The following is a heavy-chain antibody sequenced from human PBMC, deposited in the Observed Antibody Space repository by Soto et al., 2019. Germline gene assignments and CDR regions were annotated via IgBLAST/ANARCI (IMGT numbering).Heavy chain of an antibody. V-gene: IGHV4-59*08. CDR3: ARVPGYYDILTGYLDC. D-gene: IGHD3-9*01. CDR2: IYYTGST. Sequence: PSETLSLTCTVSGGSISNYYWTWIRQPPGKGLEWIGYIYYTGSTNYNPSLKSRVTISVDKSKNQFSLKLNSVTAADTAVYYCARVPGYYDILTGYLDCWGQGTLVTVSS. CDR1: GGSISNYY. J-gene: IGHJ4*02.